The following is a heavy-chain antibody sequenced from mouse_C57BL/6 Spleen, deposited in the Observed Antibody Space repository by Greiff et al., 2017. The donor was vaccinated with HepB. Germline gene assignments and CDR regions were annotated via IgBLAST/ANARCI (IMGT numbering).Heavy chain of an antibody. CDR3: AKNVDYYGSSYGWYFDV. CDR1: GFSLTSYG. Sequence: QVQLQQSGPGLVQPSQSLSITCTVSGFSLTSYGVHWVRQSPGKGLEWLGVIWRGGSTDDNAAFMSRLSITKDNSKSQVFFKMNSLQADDTAIYYWAKNVDYYGSSYGWYFDVWGTGTTVTVSS. CDR2: IWRGGST. D-gene: IGHD1-1*01. J-gene: IGHJ1*03. V-gene: IGHV2-5*01.